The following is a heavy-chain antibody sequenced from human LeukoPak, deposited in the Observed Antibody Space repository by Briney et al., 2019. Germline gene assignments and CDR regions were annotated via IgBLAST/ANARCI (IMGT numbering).Heavy chain of an antibody. CDR3: AKGLLDPNLVLDY. J-gene: IGHJ4*02. CDR1: EFTFSAYS. D-gene: IGHD2-8*02. V-gene: IGHV3-21*04. Sequence: GGSLRLSCAASEFTFSAYSMNWVRQAPGKGLEWVSSITPSGTYTYYADSVKGRFSISRDNAKSSLYLQLNSLRAEDTAVYFCAKGLLDPNLVLDYWGQGTLVTVSS. CDR2: ITPSGTYT.